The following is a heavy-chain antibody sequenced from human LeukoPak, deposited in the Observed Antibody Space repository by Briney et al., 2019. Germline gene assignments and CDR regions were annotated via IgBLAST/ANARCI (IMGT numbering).Heavy chain of an antibody. CDR2: IYYTGST. J-gene: IGHJ4*02. Sequence: SETLSLTRIVSGGSLISYFWSWLRQPPGKGLEWMGSIYYTGSTKYNPSLKSRVPISIDTSKNQFSLKLSSVTAADTAVYYCAREVDDVLTTYSNYYFDYWGQGTLVTVSS. D-gene: IGHD3-9*01. CDR3: AREVDDVLTTYSNYYFDY. CDR1: GGSLISYF. V-gene: IGHV4-59*01.